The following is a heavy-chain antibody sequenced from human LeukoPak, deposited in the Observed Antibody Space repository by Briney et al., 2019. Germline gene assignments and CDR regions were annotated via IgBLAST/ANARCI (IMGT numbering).Heavy chain of an antibody. J-gene: IGHJ4*02. CDR2: ISSGSII. CDR1: GGTFSRDN. CDR3: ARGMYYYGSGGLDY. D-gene: IGHD3-10*01. V-gene: IGHV3-48*02. Sequence: GGSLTLSCAASGGTFSRDNMNWVRQAPGKGLEWVSYISSGSIINYADSVKGRFTISKDNAKNSLYLQMHSLRDEDTAVYYCARGMYYYGSGGLDYWGEGTLVTVSS.